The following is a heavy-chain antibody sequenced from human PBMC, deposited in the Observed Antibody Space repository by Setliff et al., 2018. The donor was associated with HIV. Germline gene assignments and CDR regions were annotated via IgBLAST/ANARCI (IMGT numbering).Heavy chain of an antibody. CDR1: GGSLMGYS. V-gene: IGHV4-34*10. D-gene: IGHD4-17*01. CDR2: INQRGST. CDR3: ARDVGGLYGDYL. Sequence: PSETLSLTCAVYGGSLMGYSWSWIRQSPEKGLEWIGDINQRGSTIYNPSLKSRVTMSLDESKNQFSLKLTSVTAADTAVYYCARDVGGLYGDYLWGQGTLVTVSS. J-gene: IGHJ4*02.